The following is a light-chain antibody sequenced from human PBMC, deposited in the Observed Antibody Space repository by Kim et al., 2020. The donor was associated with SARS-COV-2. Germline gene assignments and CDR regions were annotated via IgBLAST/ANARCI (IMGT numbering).Light chain of an antibody. V-gene: IGKV3-11*01. CDR1: QSVRTY. Sequence: SLSTGERAPLSCRASQSVRTYLAWYQQKPGQAPRLLIYDASNRATGIPARFSGSGSGTDFTLTISSLEPEDFEVYYCQQRGNWPTFGQGTRLEIK. CDR3: QQRGNWPT. J-gene: IGKJ5*01. CDR2: DAS.